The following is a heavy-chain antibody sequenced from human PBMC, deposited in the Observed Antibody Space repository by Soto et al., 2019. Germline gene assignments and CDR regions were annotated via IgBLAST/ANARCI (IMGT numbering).Heavy chain of an antibody. D-gene: IGHD4-17*01. V-gene: IGHV4-4*07. Sequence: SETLSLTCTVSGGSISSYYWILIRQPSGKGLECIGRIYTSGSTNYNPSLKSRVTMSVDTSKNQFSLKLSSVTAADTAVYYCARDVSTVVXPEPFDIWGQGTMVTVSS. J-gene: IGHJ3*02. CDR2: IYTSGST. CDR3: ARDVSTVVXPEPFDI. CDR1: GGSISSYY.